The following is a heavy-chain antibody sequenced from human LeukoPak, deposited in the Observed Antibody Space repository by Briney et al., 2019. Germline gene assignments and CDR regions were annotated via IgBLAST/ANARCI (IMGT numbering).Heavy chain of an antibody. CDR3: ARDTNYYVEFNP. Sequence: GGSLRLSCAASGFTFNNYWMTWVRQAPGKGLEWVANIKEEGSEKYYVDSVKGRFTISRDNAKNSLYLQMNSLRAEDTAVYYCARDTNYYVEFNPWGQGTLVTVSS. J-gene: IGHJ5*02. CDR2: IKEEGSEK. CDR1: GFTFNNYW. D-gene: IGHD3-10*02. V-gene: IGHV3-7*01.